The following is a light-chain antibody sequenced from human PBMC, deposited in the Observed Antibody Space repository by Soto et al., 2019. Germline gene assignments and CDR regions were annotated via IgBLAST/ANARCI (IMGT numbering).Light chain of an antibody. CDR3: SSYSSSITVV. J-gene: IGLJ2*01. Sequence: LTQPASVSGSPGQSTTISCTGTSIDVGAYNYVSWYQPHPGKAPKLMIYEVSNRPSGVSNRFSGSKSGNTASLTISGLQAEDEADYYCSSYSSSITVVFGGGTKVTVL. V-gene: IGLV2-14*01. CDR1: SIDVGAYNY. CDR2: EVS.